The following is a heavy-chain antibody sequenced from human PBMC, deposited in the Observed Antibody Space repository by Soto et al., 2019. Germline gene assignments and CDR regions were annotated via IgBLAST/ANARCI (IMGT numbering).Heavy chain of an antibody. Sequence: PSETLSLTCTVSGGSISSYYWSWIRQPPGKGLEWIGYIYYSGSTNYNPSLKSRVTISVDTSKNQFSLKLSSVTAADTAVYHCARTEAGFATGWFDPWGQGTLVTVSS. D-gene: IGHD6-19*01. V-gene: IGHV4-59*01. J-gene: IGHJ5*02. CDR3: ARTEAGFATGWFDP. CDR1: GGSISSYY. CDR2: IYYSGST.